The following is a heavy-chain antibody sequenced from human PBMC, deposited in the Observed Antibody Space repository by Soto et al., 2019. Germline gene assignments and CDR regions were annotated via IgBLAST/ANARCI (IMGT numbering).Heavy chain of an antibody. Sequence: QLQLQESGPGLVKPSETLSLTCTVSGGSISSSSYYWGWIRQPPGKGLEWIGSIYYSGSTYYNPSLKSRVTISVDTSKNQFSLKLSSVTAADTAVYYCARHRKGYYDTRGVKNNWFDPWGQGTLVTVSS. CDR1: GGSISSSSYY. V-gene: IGHV4-39*01. CDR3: ARHRKGYYDTRGVKNNWFDP. CDR2: IYYSGST. J-gene: IGHJ5*02. D-gene: IGHD3-22*01.